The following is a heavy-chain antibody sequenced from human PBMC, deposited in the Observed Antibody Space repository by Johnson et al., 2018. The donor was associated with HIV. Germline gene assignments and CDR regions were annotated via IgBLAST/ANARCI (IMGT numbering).Heavy chain of an antibody. V-gene: IGHV3-48*04. J-gene: IGHJ3*02. CDR3: AKDTVWSSGYYGGAFDI. Sequence: VQLVESGGGVVQPGGCLRLSCAASGFTFSSYAMHWIRQAPGKGLEWVSYISSSGSTIYYADSVKGRFTISRDNAKNSLYLQMNSLRAEDTAVYYCAKDTVWSSGYYGGAFDIWGQGTMVTVSS. CDR2: ISSSGSTI. CDR1: GFTFSSYA. D-gene: IGHD3-22*01.